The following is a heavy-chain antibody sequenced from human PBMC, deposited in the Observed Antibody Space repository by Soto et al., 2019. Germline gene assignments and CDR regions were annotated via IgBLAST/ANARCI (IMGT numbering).Heavy chain of an antibody. CDR1: GFTFSSYW. CDR3: ARDVTSSTYYYLSPGGFDP. D-gene: IGHD3-22*01. V-gene: IGHV3-7*01. J-gene: IGHJ5*02. CDR2: IKQDGSEK. Sequence: GSLRLSCAASGFTFSSYWMSWVRQAPGKGLEWVANIKQDGSEKYYVDSVKGRFTISRDNAKNSLYLQMNSLRAEDTAVYYCARDVTSSTYYYLSPGGFDPWGQGTLVTVSS.